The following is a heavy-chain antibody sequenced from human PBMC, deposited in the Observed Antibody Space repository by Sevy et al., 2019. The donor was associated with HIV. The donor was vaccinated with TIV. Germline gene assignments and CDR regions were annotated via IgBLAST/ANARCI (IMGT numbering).Heavy chain of an antibody. J-gene: IGHJ6*02. V-gene: IGHV3-21*01. CDR3: ALERPLSSITRYYYYGMDV. D-gene: IGHD3-16*01. CDR2: ISSSSSYI. CDR1: GFTFSSYS. Sequence: GGYLRLSCAASGFTFSSYSMNWVRQAPGKGLEWISSISSSSSYIYYADSVKGRFTISRDNAKNSLYLQMNSLRAEDTAVYYCALERPLSSITRYYYYGMDVWGQGTTVTVSS.